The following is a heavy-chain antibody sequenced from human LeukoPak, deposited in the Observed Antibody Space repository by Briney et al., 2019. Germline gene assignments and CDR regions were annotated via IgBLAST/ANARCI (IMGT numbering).Heavy chain of an antibody. CDR3: ARAMTTVTTDWFDP. Sequence: GASVKVSCKASGYTFTSYGISWVRQAPGQGLEWMGWISAYNGNTNYAQKLQGRVTMTTDTSTSTAYMELRSLRSDDTAVYYCARAMTTVTTDWFDPWGQGTLVTVSS. J-gene: IGHJ5*02. D-gene: IGHD4-17*01. CDR2: ISAYNGNT. CDR1: GYTFTSYG. V-gene: IGHV1-18*01.